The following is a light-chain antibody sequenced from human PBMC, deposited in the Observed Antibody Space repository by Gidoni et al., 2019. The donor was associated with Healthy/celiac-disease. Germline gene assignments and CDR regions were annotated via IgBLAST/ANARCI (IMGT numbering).Light chain of an antibody. CDR2: RNN. V-gene: IGLV1-47*01. J-gene: IGLJ2*01. CDR3: AAWDDSLSGVV. CDR1: SSHIGSNY. Sequence: QSVLTQPPSASGTPRQRVTISFSGSSSHIGSNYVSWSQQLPGTAPKLLIYRNNQRPSGVPDRFSGSKSGTSASLAISGLRSEDEADYYCAAWDDSLSGVVFGGGTKLTVL.